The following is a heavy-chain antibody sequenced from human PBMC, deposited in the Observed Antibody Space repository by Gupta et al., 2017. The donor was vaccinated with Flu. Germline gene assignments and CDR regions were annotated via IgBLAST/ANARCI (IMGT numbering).Heavy chain of an antibody. CDR3: ARGDSSGWYGGY. J-gene: IGHJ4*02. V-gene: IGHV1-3*01. Sequence: QVQLVQSGAEGKKPGASVKVSCKASGYTFTSYAMHWVRQAPGQRLEWMGWINAGNGNTKYSQKFQGRVTITRDTSASTAYMELSSLRSEDTAVYYCARGDSSGWYGGYWGQGTLVTVSS. D-gene: IGHD6-19*01. CDR2: INAGNGNT. CDR1: GYTFTSYA.